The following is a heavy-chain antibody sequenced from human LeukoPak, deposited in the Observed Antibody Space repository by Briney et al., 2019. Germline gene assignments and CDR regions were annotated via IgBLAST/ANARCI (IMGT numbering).Heavy chain of an antibody. Sequence: GAAVNVSCKASGYTFTSYDINWVRQVTGQGREWMGWMNPKRGNTGYAQKFQGRVTITRNTSISTAYMEVSSLRYEDTAVYYCARRAVDNSYYYYMDVWGKGTTVTVSS. J-gene: IGHJ6*03. CDR3: ARRAVDNSYYYYMDV. D-gene: IGHD6-19*01. CDR1: GYTFTSYD. V-gene: IGHV1-8*03. CDR2: MNPKRGNT.